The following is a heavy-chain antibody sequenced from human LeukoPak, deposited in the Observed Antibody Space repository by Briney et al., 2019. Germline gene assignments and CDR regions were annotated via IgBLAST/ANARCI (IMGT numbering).Heavy chain of an antibody. J-gene: IGHJ6*02. CDR3: ARDTLSSGGSVNPLRYYGIDV. Sequence: SETLSLTCAVSGGSISSYYWSWIRQPAGKGLEWIGRIYTSGSTNYNPSLKSRVTMSVDTSKNQFSLKLSSVTAADTAVYYCARDTLSSGGSVNPLRYYGIDVWGQGTTVTVSS. CDR2: IYTSGST. D-gene: IGHD2-15*01. V-gene: IGHV4-4*07. CDR1: GGSISSYY.